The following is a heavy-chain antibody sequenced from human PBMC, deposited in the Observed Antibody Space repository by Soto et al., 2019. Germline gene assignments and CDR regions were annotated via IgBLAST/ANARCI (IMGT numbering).Heavy chain of an antibody. CDR3: ARDGAIFGVLWYFDL. CDR2: ISYDGSNK. CDR1: GFTFSSYA. J-gene: IGHJ2*01. D-gene: IGHD3-3*01. Sequence: QAQLVESGGSVVQPGRSLRLSCAASGFTFSSYAMHWVRQAPGKGLEWVAVISYDGSNKYYADSVKGRFTISRDNSKNTLYLQMNSLRAEDTAVYYCARDGAIFGVLWYFDLWGRGTLVTVSS. V-gene: IGHV3-30-3*01.